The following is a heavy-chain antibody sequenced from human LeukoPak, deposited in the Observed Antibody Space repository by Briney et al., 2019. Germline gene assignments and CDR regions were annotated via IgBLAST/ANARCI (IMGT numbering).Heavy chain of an antibody. V-gene: IGHV4-61*01. J-gene: IGHJ4*02. CDR3: ARERGYNYGIFDY. D-gene: IGHD5-18*01. CDR2: IYDSRST. Sequence: SETLSLTCTVSAGSVRSDSYYWSWIRQPPGKGLESIGYIYDSRSTNYNPSLKSRVTISVDTSKNQFSLKLSSVTAADTAVYYCARERGYNYGIFDYWGQGTLVTVSS. CDR1: AGSVRSDSYY.